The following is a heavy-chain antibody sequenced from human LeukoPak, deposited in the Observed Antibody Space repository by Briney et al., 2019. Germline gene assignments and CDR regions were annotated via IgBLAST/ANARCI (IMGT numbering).Heavy chain of an antibody. CDR3: ARDHPYSSSWYPGY. Sequence: GGSLRLSCAASAFRFSSYSMNWVRQAPGKGLEWVAVISYDGSNKYYADSVKGRFTISRDSSKNTLYLQMNSLRAEDTAVYYCARDHPYSSSWYPGYWGQGTLVTVSS. CDR2: ISYDGSNK. D-gene: IGHD6-13*01. J-gene: IGHJ4*02. V-gene: IGHV3-30*03. CDR1: AFRFSSYS.